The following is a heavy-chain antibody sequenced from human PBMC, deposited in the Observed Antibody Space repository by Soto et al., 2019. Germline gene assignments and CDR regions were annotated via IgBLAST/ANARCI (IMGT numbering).Heavy chain of an antibody. D-gene: IGHD5-18*01. V-gene: IGHV4-30-4*01. CDR1: FCSISRGDYY. CDR3: ARDWPIRGYSYGYKGY. J-gene: IGHJ4*02. CDR2: IYYSGST. Sequence: TCTVSFCSISRGDYYWSWIRQPPWKGLEWIGYIYYSGSTYYNPSLKSRVTISVDTSKNQFSLKLSSVTAADTAVYYCARDWPIRGYSYGYKGYWGQGTLVTVSS.